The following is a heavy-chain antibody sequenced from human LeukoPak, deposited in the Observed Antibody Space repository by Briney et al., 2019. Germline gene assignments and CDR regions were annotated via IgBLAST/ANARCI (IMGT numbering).Heavy chain of an antibody. Sequence: GGSLRLSCAASGFTVSRNYMNWVRQAPGKGLEWVSIIYSDGRIYYADSVKGRFTISRDNSKNTVHLQMNSLRADDTAVYYCARVRRLPPNDAFDMWGQGTMVTVSS. D-gene: IGHD5-18*01. CDR2: IYSDGRI. J-gene: IGHJ3*02. CDR1: GFTVSRNY. CDR3: ARVRRLPPNDAFDM. V-gene: IGHV3-66*01.